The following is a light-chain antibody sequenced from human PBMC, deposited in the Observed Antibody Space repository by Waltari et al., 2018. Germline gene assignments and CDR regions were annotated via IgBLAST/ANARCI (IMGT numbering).Light chain of an antibody. Sequence: EIVLTQSPGTLSLSPGERATLACRASQSVGRSLAWYHQKPGRAPRLLIYDTSRRATGIPDRFSGSGSGTDFSLTISRLEPEDFAVYYCQHYLRLPATFGQGTKVEI. J-gene: IGKJ1*01. CDR2: DTS. CDR1: QSVGRS. CDR3: QHYLRLPAT. V-gene: IGKV3-20*01.